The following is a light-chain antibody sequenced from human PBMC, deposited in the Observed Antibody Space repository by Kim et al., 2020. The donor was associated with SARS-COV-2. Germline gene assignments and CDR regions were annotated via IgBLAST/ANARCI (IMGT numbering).Light chain of an antibody. V-gene: IGLV3-1*01. Sequence: PGQTASITCSGDKLGDKYACWYQQKPGQSPVLVIYQDSKRPSGIPEQFSGSNSGNTATLTISGTQAMDEADYYCQAWDSSTAHVVFGGGTQLTVL. CDR2: QDS. J-gene: IGLJ2*01. CDR1: KLGDKY. CDR3: QAWDSSTAHVV.